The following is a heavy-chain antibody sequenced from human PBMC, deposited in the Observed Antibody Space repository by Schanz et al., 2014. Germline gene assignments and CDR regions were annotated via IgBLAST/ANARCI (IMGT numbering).Heavy chain of an antibody. J-gene: IGHJ4*02. CDR3: ARDRRNADLDY. CDR1: RFTVTNAW. V-gene: IGHV3-23*01. CDR2: ISGSGGST. D-gene: IGHD1-1*01. Sequence: EAQLLESGGGLVEPGGSLTLSCAASRFTVTNAWMSWVRQAPGKGLEWVSAISGSGGSTYYADSVKGRFTISRDNSKNTVHLQMNSLRAEDTALYYCARDRRNADLDYWGQGTLVTVSS.